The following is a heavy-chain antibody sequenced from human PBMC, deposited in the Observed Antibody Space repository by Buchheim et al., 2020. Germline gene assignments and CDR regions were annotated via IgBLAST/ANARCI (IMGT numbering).Heavy chain of an antibody. V-gene: IGHV4-59*01. CDR3: ARTGDSTGKLDY. D-gene: IGHD6-19*01. J-gene: IGHJ4*02. CDR1: GASITTYY. Sequence: QVQLQESGPGLVKPSETLSLTCTASGASITTYYWSWIRQPPGKGLEWIGYIHYSGRTNYNPSLKSRLTISADTSKNQFSLKLSSVTAADTAVYYCARTGDSTGKLDYWGQGTL. CDR2: IHYSGRT.